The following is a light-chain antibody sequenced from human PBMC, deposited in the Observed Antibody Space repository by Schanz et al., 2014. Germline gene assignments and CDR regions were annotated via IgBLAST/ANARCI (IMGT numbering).Light chain of an antibody. Sequence: DIVMTQSPLSLPVPPGEPASISCRSSQSLLHTNGYNYLDWYLQKPGQSPQLLIYLGSNRASGVPDRFSGSGSGTDFTLKISRVEADDVGVYYCMQALQTAYTFGQGTKLEIK. V-gene: IGKV2-28*01. CDR2: LGS. J-gene: IGKJ2*01. CDR1: QSLLHTNGYNY. CDR3: MQALQTAYT.